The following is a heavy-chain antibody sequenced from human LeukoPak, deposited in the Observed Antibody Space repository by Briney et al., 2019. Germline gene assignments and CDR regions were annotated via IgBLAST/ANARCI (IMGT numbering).Heavy chain of an antibody. CDR3: ARCMTYDSSGYYYVSDAFDI. CDR1: GYTFTSYG. V-gene: IGHV1-18*01. CDR2: ISAYNGNT. J-gene: IGHJ3*02. Sequence: ASVKVSCKASGYTFTSYGISWVRQAPGQGLEWMGWISAYNGNTNYAQKLQGRVTMTTDTSTSTAYMELRSLRSDETAVYYCARCMTYDSSGYYYVSDAFDIWGQGTMVTVSS. D-gene: IGHD3-22*01.